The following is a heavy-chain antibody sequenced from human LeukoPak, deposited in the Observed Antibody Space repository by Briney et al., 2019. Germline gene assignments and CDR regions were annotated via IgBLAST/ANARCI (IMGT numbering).Heavy chain of an antibody. CDR3: ARDPYSGYYGTYYYYYMDV. CDR2: ISYDGSNK. J-gene: IGHJ6*03. CDR1: GFTFSSYA. Sequence: GGSLRLSCAASGFTFSSYAIHWVRQAPGKGLEWVAVISYDGSNKYYADSVKGRFTISRDNAKNSLYLQIDSLRAEDTAVYYCARDPYSGYYGTYYYYYMDVWGKGTTVTISS. V-gene: IGHV3-30*04. D-gene: IGHD3-22*01.